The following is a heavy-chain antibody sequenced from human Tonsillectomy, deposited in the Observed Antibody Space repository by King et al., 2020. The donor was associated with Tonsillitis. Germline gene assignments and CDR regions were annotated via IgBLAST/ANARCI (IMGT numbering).Heavy chain of an antibody. CDR1: GFAFSGYA. D-gene: IGHD1-26*01. CDR2: ITYDSNII. V-gene: IGHV3-48*02. Sequence: VQLVESGGGLVQPGGSLRLSCAASGFAFSGYAMNWVRQTPGKGLEWVSHITYDSNIIFYADSVKGRFTISRDNGKNSLYLQMNSLRDEDTALYYCATGGWAKGIDYWGQGPLVTVSS. CDR3: ATGGWAKGIDY. J-gene: IGHJ4*02.